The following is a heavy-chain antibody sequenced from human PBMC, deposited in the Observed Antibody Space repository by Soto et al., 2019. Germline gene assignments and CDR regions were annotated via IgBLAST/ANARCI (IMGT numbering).Heavy chain of an antibody. CDR3: ARGSTSSYFHGLDV. CDR1: GGSISPYS. CDR2: IYYSGST. Sequence: QVQLQESGPGLVKPSETLSLTCTVSGGSISPYSWSWIRQPPGKGLEWIGNIYYSGSTYYKPSLKSRVTISLDTSNNPLSLKLSSVIAADTAVYYCARGSTSSYFHGLDVWGQGTTVTVSS. V-gene: IGHV4-59*01. D-gene: IGHD2-2*01. J-gene: IGHJ6*02.